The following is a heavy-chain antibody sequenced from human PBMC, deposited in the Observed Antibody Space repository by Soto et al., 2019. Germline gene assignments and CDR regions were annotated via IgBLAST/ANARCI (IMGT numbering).Heavy chain of an antibody. D-gene: IGHD2-21*02. CDR1: GASLRSTDYY. V-gene: IGHV4-30-4*01. Sequence: TSETLSLTCTVSGASLRSTDYYWSWIRQAPGKGLEWIGYVYYTGSTYYNPSLMSRLTISVDTSKNQFSLKLTSVTAAETAVYYCVRTARQGAVAPHWFDRWGQGTQVTVSS. CDR3: VRTARQGAVAPHWFDR. CDR2: VYYTGST. J-gene: IGHJ5*02.